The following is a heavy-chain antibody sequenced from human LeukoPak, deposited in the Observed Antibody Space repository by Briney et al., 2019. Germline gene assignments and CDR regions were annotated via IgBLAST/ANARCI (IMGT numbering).Heavy chain of an antibody. CDR3: ATDLLWFGKRDY. D-gene: IGHD3-10*01. J-gene: IGHJ4*02. CDR1: GYTLTELS. Sequence: ASVKVSCKVSGYTLTELSMHWVRQAPGKGLEWMGGFDPEDGETIYAQKFQGRVTMTEDTSTDTAYMELSSLRSEDTAVYYCATDLLWFGKRDYWGQGTLVTVSS. CDR2: FDPEDGET. V-gene: IGHV1-24*01.